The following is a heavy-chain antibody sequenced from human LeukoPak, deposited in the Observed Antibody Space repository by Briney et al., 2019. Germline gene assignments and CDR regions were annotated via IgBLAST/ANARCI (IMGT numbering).Heavy chain of an antibody. CDR3: ARGRTPYCGGDCYSYYYYMDV. D-gene: IGHD2-21*01. CDR1: GFTFSSYW. J-gene: IGHJ6*03. V-gene: IGHV3-7*01. CDR2: IKQDGSEK. Sequence: GGSLRLSCAASGFTFSSYWMSWVRQAPGKGLEWVANIKQDGSEKYYVDSVKGRFTISRDNAKNSLYLQMNSLRAQDTAVYYCARGRTPYCGGDCYSYYYYMDVWGKGTTVTVSS.